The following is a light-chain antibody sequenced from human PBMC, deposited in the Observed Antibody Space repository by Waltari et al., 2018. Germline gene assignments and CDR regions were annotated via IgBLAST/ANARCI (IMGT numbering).Light chain of an antibody. J-gene: IGKJ4*01. CDR3: QQYYSAPFT. Sequence: DIVMTQSPDSLAVSLGERATFKCKSSQTVLSSSNNKNYLAWYQKKPGHPPKLLIYWASTRESGVPDRFSGCGSGTDFTLTISSLQAEDVAVYYCQQYYSAPFTFGGGTKVEIK. CDR2: WAS. V-gene: IGKV4-1*01. CDR1: QTVLSSSNNKNY.